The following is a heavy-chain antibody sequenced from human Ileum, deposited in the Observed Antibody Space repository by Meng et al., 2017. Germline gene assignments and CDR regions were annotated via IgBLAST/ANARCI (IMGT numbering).Heavy chain of an antibody. D-gene: IGHD3-16*01. CDR2: INPNRGDT. CDR3: ASDGAATYTGLNY. J-gene: IGHJ4*02. CDR1: RYTFIRYS. Sequence: QVQLGQAGCGVMKPGAGVKVSCKSSRYTFIRYSMNGVGPPPGRGVGWMGRINPNRGDTDYAQSFQGSVTMTRDTSISTAYMELSRRKSDDTAVYYCASDGAATYTGLNYWGQGTLVTVSS. V-gene: IGHV1-2*06.